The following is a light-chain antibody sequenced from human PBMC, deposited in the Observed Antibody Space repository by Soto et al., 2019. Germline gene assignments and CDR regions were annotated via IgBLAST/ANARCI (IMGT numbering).Light chain of an antibody. J-gene: IGLJ2*01. CDR1: KLGDKY. V-gene: IGLV3-1*01. CDR2: QDT. Sequence: SSELTQPPSLSVSPGQTASITCSGDKLGDKYACWYQQKPGQSPVLLIYQDTKRPSGIPERFSGSNSGNTATLTISGTQAMDEADYYCQAWDSSTVVFGGGTKLTVL. CDR3: QAWDSSTVV.